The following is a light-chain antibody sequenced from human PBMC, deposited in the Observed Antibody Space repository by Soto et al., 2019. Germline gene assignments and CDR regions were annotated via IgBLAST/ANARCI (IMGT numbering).Light chain of an antibody. Sequence: EIVLTQSTVTLSVSPGERATLSCRASQSVSGNLAWYQQKPGQAPRLLIYGVSARATGIPARFSGSGFGTEFTLTISSLQSEDFALYYCQQYNFWPQTFGQGTKVDIK. CDR3: QQYNFWPQT. J-gene: IGKJ1*01. V-gene: IGKV3-15*01. CDR1: QSVSGN. CDR2: GVS.